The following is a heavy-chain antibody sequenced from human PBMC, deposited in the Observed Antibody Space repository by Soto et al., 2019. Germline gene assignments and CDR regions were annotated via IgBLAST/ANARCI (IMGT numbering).Heavy chain of an antibody. CDR1: GFTFSDHH. Sequence: EVQLVESGGGLVQAGGSLRLSCAVSGFTFSDHHMDWVRQAPGKGLEWFGRSRNKADSYTPEYAASVNGRFTISRDDSTNPLYLQVDSLKTDDTAVYYFACDYRDYWGQGTLVTVSS. D-gene: IGHD4-17*01. CDR3: ACDYRDY. J-gene: IGHJ4*02. V-gene: IGHV3-72*01. CDR2: SRNKADSYTP.